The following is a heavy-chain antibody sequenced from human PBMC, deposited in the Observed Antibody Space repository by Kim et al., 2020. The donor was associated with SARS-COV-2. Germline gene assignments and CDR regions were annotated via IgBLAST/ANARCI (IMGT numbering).Heavy chain of an antibody. V-gene: IGHV1-24*01. J-gene: IGHJ4*02. CDR3: ATLDSSGYYKEYYFDY. D-gene: IGHD3-22*01. CDR1: GYTLTELS. CDR2: FDPEDGET. Sequence: ASVKVSCKVSGYTLTELSMYWVRQAPGKGLEWMGGFDPEDGETIYAQKFQGRVTMTEDTSTDTVYMELSSLRSEDTAVYYCATLDSSGYYKEYYFDYWGQGTLVTVSS.